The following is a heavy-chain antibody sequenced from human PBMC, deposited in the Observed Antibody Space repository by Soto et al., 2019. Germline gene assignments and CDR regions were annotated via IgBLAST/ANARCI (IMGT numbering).Heavy chain of an antibody. Sequence: QVQLQESGPGLVKPSETLSLTCTVSGGSISSYYWSWSRQPPGKGLEGFGYIYYSGSTNYNPSLKSRVTISGDTSKNQFSLKLSSVTAADTAVYYCARRYGYAFDIWGQGTMVTVSS. CDR3: ARRYGYAFDI. CDR2: IYYSGST. D-gene: IGHD4-17*01. CDR1: GGSISSYY. V-gene: IGHV4-59*01. J-gene: IGHJ3*02.